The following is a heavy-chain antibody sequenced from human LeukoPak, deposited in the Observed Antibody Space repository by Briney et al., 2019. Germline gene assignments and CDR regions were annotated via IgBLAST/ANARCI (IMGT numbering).Heavy chain of an antibody. Sequence: SVKVSCKASGGTFSSYAISWVRQAPGQGLEWMGRIIPILGIANYAQKFQGRVTITADESTSTAYMELSSLRSEDTAVYYCARVDGYSYGHVGFDYWGQGTLVTVSS. CDR2: IIPILGIA. CDR1: GGTFSSYA. CDR3: ARVDGYSYGHVGFDY. V-gene: IGHV1-69*04. D-gene: IGHD5-18*01. J-gene: IGHJ4*02.